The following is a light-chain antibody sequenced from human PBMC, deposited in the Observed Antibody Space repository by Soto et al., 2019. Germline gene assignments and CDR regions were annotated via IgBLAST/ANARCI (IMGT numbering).Light chain of an antibody. CDR2: GAS. J-gene: IGKJ4*01. CDR3: QQYNNWPPLT. CDR1: QSVSSN. Sequence: EIVMTQSPATLSVSPGERATLSCRASQSVSSNLAWYQQKPGQAPRLLIYGASTRATGIPARFSGSGSGTASTLTISSLQSEDFAVYYCQQYNNWPPLTVGGGTKVEIK. V-gene: IGKV3-15*01.